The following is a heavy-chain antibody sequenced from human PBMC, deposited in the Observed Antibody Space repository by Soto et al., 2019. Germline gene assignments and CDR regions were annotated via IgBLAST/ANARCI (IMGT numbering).Heavy chain of an antibody. Sequence: EVQLVESGGGLVQPGRSLRLSCAASGFTFDDYAMHWVRQAPGKGLEWVSGISWNGGTIVYADSVKGRFTISRDNAKNSLYLQMNSLRGEDTALYYCAKDMRGGSSSSRYYYGLDVWGQGTTVTVSS. V-gene: IGHV3-9*01. CDR3: AKDMRGGSSSSRYYYGLDV. CDR1: GFTFDDYA. D-gene: IGHD6-13*01. CDR2: ISWNGGTI. J-gene: IGHJ6*02.